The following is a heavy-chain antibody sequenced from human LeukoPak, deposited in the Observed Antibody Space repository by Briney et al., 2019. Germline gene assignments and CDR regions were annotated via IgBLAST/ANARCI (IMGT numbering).Heavy chain of an antibody. Sequence: TGGSLRLSCAASGFTFSSYEMNWCRQAPGKGLEWVSYISSSGSTIYYADSVKGRFTISRDNAKNSLYLQMNSLRAEDTAVYYYARPGYSSGWTFDYWGQGTLVTVSS. CDR1: GFTFSSYE. CDR2: ISSSGSTI. CDR3: ARPGYSSGWTFDY. D-gene: IGHD6-19*01. V-gene: IGHV3-48*03. J-gene: IGHJ4*02.